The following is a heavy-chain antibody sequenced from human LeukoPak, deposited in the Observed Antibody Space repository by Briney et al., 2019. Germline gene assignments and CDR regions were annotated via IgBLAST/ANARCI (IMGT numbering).Heavy chain of an antibody. CDR1: GGALSSYG. J-gene: IGHJ6*03. CDR3: ARIASTNYYYYYMNV. Sequence: SVEVFCKASGGALSSYGISWVRQAPGQGLEWMVRIIPIFGTTNYAQKFQGRVTITPDESTSTAYMEMSSLRSEDTAVYYCARIASTNYYYYYMNVWGKGTTVTVSS. V-gene: IGHV1-69*01. CDR2: IIPIFGTT.